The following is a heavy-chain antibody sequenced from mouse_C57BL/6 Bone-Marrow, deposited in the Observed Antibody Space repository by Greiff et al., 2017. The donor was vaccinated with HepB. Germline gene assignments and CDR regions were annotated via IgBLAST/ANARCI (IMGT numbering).Heavy chain of an antibody. V-gene: IGHV1-82*01. CDR2: IYPGDGDT. J-gene: IGHJ4*01. Sequence: VQLQQSGPELVKPGASVKISCKASGYAFSSSWMNWVKQRPGKGLEWIGRIYPGDGDTNYNGKFKGKATLTADKSSSTAHMQLSSLTSEDSAVYFCALLWNYYAMDYWGQGTSVTVSS. CDR1: GYAFSSSW. CDR3: ALLWNYYAMDY. D-gene: IGHD2-10*01.